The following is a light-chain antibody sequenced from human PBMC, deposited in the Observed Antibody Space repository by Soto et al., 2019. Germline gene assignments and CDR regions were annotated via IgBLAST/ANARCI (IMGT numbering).Light chain of an antibody. CDR2: GAF. V-gene: IGKV3-20*01. Sequence: EIVLTQSPGTLSLSPGGRATLSCRASQSISSYLAWYQQKPGQAPRLLIHGAFSRATGIPDRFSGSGSGTGFTLTISRLEPEDFAVYYCQQYGSSPTFGQGTKLEIK. CDR3: QQYGSSPT. J-gene: IGKJ2*01. CDR1: QSISSY.